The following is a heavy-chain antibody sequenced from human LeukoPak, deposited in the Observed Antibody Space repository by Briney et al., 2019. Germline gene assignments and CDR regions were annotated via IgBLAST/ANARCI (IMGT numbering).Heavy chain of an antibody. CDR2: ISHRGST. V-gene: IGHV4-39*07. CDR1: GGSISSSSYY. D-gene: IGHD3-3*01. Sequence: SETLSLTCTVSGGSISSSSYYWGWIRQSPGKGLEWIGSISHRGSTYYNPSLKSRVTISKDTSKNQFSLKLSPVTAADTAVYYCARSFDFWSGYYVGAFDIWGQGTMVTVSS. J-gene: IGHJ3*02. CDR3: ARSFDFWSGYYVGAFDI.